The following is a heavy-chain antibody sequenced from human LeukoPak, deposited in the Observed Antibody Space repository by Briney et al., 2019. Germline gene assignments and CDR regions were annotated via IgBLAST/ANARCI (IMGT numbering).Heavy chain of an antibody. CDR2: ISSSSSYI. CDR3: ARDPLGDYAGYFDY. CDR1: GFTFDDYA. J-gene: IGHJ4*02. Sequence: GGSLRLSCAASGFTFDDYAMHWVRQAPGKGLEWVSSISSSSSYIYYADSVKGRFTISRDNAKNSLYLQMNSLRAEDTAVYYCARDPLGDYAGYFDYWGQGTLVTVSS. V-gene: IGHV3-21*01. D-gene: IGHD4-17*01.